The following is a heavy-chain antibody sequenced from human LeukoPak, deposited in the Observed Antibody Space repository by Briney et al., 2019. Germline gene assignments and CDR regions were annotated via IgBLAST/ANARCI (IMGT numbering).Heavy chain of an antibody. CDR1: GGTFSSYA. D-gene: IGHD5-18*01. V-gene: IGHV1-69*05. CDR3: ARDLTAMVTGAFDI. Sequence: SVKVSCKASGGTFSSYALSWVRQAPGQGLEWMGGVIPIFGTANYAQKFQGRVTITTDESTSTAYMELSSLRSEDTAVYYCARDLTAMVTGAFDIWGQGTMVTVSS. J-gene: IGHJ3*02. CDR2: VIPIFGTA.